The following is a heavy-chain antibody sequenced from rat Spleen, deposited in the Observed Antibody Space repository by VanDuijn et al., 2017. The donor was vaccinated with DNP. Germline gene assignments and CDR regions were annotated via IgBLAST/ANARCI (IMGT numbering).Heavy chain of an antibody. D-gene: IGHD1-12*03. CDR3: ATDYYYDGYYHDY. CDR1: GFTFSDFY. Sequence: EVQLVESGGGLVQPGRSLKLSCAASGFTFSDFYMAWVRQGPKKGLEWVATINYDGSSTYYRDSVKGRFTISRDNAKSTLYLQMDSLRSEDTATYYCATDYYYDGYYHDYWGQGVMVTVSS. CDR2: INYDGSST. J-gene: IGHJ2*01. V-gene: IGHV5S10*01.